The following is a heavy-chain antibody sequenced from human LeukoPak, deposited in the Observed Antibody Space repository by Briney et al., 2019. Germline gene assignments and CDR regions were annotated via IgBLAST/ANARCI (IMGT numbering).Heavy chain of an antibody. J-gene: IGHJ4*02. V-gene: IGHV3-74*03. CDR2: INTDGSST. CDR1: GFTFSSYW. Sequence: PGGSLRLSCAASGFTFSSYWMHWVRQAPGKGLMWVSGINTDGSSTMYADSVRGRFTISRVNAKNTLYLQMNSLRDEDTAVYYCVRDPPEEMSYWGQGTLVTVSS. D-gene: IGHD5-24*01. CDR3: VRDPPEEMSY.